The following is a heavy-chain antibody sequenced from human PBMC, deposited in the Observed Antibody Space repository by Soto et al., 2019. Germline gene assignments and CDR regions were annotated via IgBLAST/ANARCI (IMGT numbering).Heavy chain of an antibody. CDR1: GFTFSSYG. CDR3: ANDNTIVDYEGLFDY. J-gene: IGHJ4*02. Sequence: QVQLVESGGGVVQPGRSLRLSCAASGFTFSSYGMHWVRQAPGKGLEWVAVISYDGSNKYYADSVKGRFTISRDNSKKTLYLQMNSLRAEDTSVYFCANDNTIVDYEGLFDYWGLGTLVTVSS. D-gene: IGHD4-17*01. CDR2: ISYDGSNK. V-gene: IGHV3-30*18.